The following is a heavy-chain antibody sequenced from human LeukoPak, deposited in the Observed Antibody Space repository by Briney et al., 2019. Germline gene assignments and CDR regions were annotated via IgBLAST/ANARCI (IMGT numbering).Heavy chain of an antibody. D-gene: IGHD2-15*01. CDR2: INPNSGST. CDR3: ARGLTGDIVVVVAATGRNWFDP. V-gene: IGHV1-2*02. J-gene: IGHJ5*02. CDR1: GYTFTGYY. Sequence: ASVKVSCKASGYTFTGYYMHWVRQAPGQGLEWMGWINPNSGSTNYAQKFQGRVTMTRDTSISTAYMELSRLRSDDTAVYYCARGLTGDIVVVVAATGRNWFDPWGQGTLVTVSS.